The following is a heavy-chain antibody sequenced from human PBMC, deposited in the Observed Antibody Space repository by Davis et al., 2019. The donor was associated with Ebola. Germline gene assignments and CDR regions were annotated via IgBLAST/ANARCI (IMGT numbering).Heavy chain of an antibody. CDR1: GYSFTSHW. Sequence: PGGSLRLSCKGSGYSFTSHWIGWVRQTPGKGLEWMAIIYPGDSDTRYSPSFQGQVTISVDKSISTAYLQWTSLKASDTAMYYCAMQIVPAGAFDMWGQGTMVIVSP. D-gene: IGHD2-2*01. CDR3: AMQIVPAGAFDM. J-gene: IGHJ3*02. CDR2: IYPGDSDT. V-gene: IGHV5-51*01.